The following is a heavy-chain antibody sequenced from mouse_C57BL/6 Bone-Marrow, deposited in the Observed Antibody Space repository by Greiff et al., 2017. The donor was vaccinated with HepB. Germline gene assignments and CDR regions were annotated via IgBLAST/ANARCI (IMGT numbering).Heavy chain of an antibody. J-gene: IGHJ2*01. CDR3: ARQDDYDPDY. D-gene: IGHD2-4*01. CDR2: ISSGGSYT. CDR1: GFTFSSYG. Sequence: EVQLVESGGDLVKPGGSLKLSCAASGFTFSSYGMSWVRQTPDKRLEWVATISSGGSYTYYPDSVKGRFTISRDNAKNTLYLQMSSLKSEDTAMYYCARQDDYDPDYWGQGTTLTVSS. V-gene: IGHV5-6*01.